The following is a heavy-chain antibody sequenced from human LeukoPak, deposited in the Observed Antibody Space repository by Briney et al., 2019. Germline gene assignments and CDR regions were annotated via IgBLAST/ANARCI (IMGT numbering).Heavy chain of an antibody. CDR3: ARYSSGSAFDI. Sequence: GGSLRLSCAASGFIISTNDMHWVRQATGKGLEWVSAIGIAGDTYYAGSVKGRFTISRENAKNSLYLQMNSLRAGDTAVYYCARYSSGSAFDIWGQGTMVTVS. CDR2: IGIAGDT. CDR1: GFIISTND. J-gene: IGHJ3*02. V-gene: IGHV3-13*01. D-gene: IGHD1-14*01.